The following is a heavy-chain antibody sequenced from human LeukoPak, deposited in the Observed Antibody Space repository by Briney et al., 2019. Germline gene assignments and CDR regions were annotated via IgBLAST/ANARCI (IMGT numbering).Heavy chain of an antibody. CDR1: GFTFSNYW. V-gene: IGHV3-7*01. Sequence: GGSLRLSCAVSGFTFSNYWMSWVRQAPGKGLEWVAYIKQDGSEKYYVDSVKGRFTISRDNAKNSLYLQINSLRAEDTAVYYCAGGLRFLEYVWGQGTTVTVSS. CDR2: IKQDGSEK. D-gene: IGHD3-3*01. CDR3: AGGLRFLEYV. J-gene: IGHJ6*02.